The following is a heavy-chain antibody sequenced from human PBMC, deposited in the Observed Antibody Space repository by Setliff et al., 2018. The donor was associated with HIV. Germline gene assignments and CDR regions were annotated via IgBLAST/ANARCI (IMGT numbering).Heavy chain of an antibody. D-gene: IGHD2-15*01. J-gene: IGHJ4*02. CDR1: GYTFNTYP. Sequence: EASVKVSCKASGYTFNTYPINWVRQAPGQGLELMGWINTATGSPRFAQGFRGRFGFSLDASVTTTYPQISSLKAEDSAVYYCARRMEMTPIGYWGQGTLVTVSS. V-gene: IGHV7-4-1*02. CDR2: INTATGSP. CDR3: ARRMEMTPIGY.